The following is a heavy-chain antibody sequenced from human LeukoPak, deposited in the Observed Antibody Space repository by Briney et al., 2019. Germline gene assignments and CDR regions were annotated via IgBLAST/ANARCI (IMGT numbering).Heavy chain of an antibody. CDR3: ARVLVGAIDP. V-gene: IGHV3-48*01. Sequence: GGPLRLSCAASGFTFSSYSMNWVRQAPGKGLEWVSYISSSSSTIYYADSVKGRFTISRDNAKNSLYLQMNSLRAEDTAVYYCARVLVGAIDPWGQGTLVTVSS. CDR1: GFTFSSYS. J-gene: IGHJ5*02. CDR2: ISSSSSTI. D-gene: IGHD1-26*01.